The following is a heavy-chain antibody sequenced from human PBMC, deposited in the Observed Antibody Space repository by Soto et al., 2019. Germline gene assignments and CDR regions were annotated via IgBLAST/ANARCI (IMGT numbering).Heavy chain of an antibody. CDR2: IYDTGISGYTPST. CDR1: GGSITSSY. Sequence: PSETLSLTCTVSGGSITSSYWSWIRRPPGKGLEWIAYIYDTGISGYTPSTSYNPSLRSRVTMSVDTSKSQFSLKLTSATAADTAVYYCARGEDAFFYYGLDVWGQGITVTVSS. J-gene: IGHJ6*02. V-gene: IGHV4-59*01. CDR3: ARGEDAFFYYGLDV.